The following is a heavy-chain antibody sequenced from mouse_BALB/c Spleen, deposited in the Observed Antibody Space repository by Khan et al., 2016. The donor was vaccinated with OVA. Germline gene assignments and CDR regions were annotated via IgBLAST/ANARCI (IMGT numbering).Heavy chain of an antibody. Sequence: QVQLQQSGAELVKPGASVKLSCKASGYTFTSYYIYWVKQRPGQGLEWIGDINPSNGDTYFNENFKDKATLTIDKASTTAFMHPSSMTSEHSAVIYCTRGGYGGFASWGQGTLVTVSA. CDR1: GYTFTSYY. CDR3: TRGGYGGFAS. V-gene: IGHV1-53*01. CDR2: INPSNGDT. J-gene: IGHJ3*01. D-gene: IGHD2-2*01.